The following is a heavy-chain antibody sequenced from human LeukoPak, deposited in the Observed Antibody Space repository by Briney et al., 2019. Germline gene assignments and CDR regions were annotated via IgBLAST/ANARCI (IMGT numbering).Heavy chain of an antibody. J-gene: IGHJ3*02. V-gene: IGHV1-69*04. D-gene: IGHD1-26*01. CDR2: IIPILGIA. CDR1: GYTFTSYG. CDR3: ARASGSGSYSGAFDI. Sequence: ASVKVSCKASGYTFTSYGISWVRQAPGQGLEWVGRIIPILGIANYEQKFQGRVTITADKSTSTAYMELSSLRSEDTAVYYCARASGSGSYSGAFDIWGQGTMVTVSS.